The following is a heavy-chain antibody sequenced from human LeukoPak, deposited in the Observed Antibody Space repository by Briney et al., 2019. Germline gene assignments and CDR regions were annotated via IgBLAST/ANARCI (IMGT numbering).Heavy chain of an antibody. CDR1: GGSISNTNW. CDR3: VTEPGYCTGGRCYGGWFDP. Sequence: SGTLSLTCDVSGGSISNTNWWSWVRQAPGKGLEWIGEINHSGNTNYNPSLKSRVTISVDTSKNQFSLKLSSVTAADTAVYYCVTEPGYCTGGRCYGGWFDPWGQGTLVTVSS. D-gene: IGHD2-15*01. CDR2: INHSGNT. V-gene: IGHV4-4*02. J-gene: IGHJ5*02.